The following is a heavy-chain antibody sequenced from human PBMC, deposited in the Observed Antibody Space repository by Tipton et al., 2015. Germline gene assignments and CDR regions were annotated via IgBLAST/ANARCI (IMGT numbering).Heavy chain of an antibody. Sequence: TLSLTCVVSGGSISSSNWWSWVRQPPGKGLEWIGEIYHSGSTNYNPSLKSRVTISVDKSKNQFSLKLNSVTAADTAVYYCARALYYFDSSSFSYYFDYWGQGTLVTVSS. CDR3: ARALYYFDSSSFSYYFDY. J-gene: IGHJ4*02. D-gene: IGHD3-22*01. CDR1: GGSISSSNW. CDR2: IYHSGST. V-gene: IGHV4-4*02.